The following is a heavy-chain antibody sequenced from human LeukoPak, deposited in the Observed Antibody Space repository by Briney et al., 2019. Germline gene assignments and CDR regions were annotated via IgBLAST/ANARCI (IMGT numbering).Heavy chain of an antibody. CDR1: GFTFSSYG. CDR3: AKDEVLYDSSGCPDC. D-gene: IGHD3-22*01. V-gene: IGHV3-33*06. J-gene: IGHJ4*02. Sequence: GRSLRLSCAASGFTFSSYGMHWVRQAPGKGLEWVAVIWYDGSNKYYADSVKGRFTISRDNSKNTLYLQMNSLRAEDTAVYYCAKDEVLYDSSGCPDCWGQGTLVTVSS. CDR2: IWYDGSNK.